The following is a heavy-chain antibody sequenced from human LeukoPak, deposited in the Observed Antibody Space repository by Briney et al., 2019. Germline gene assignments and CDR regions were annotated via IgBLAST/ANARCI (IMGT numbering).Heavy chain of an antibody. D-gene: IGHD3-10*01. CDR3: ARVHGSGSYYSIFYYYYYMDV. J-gene: IGHJ6*03. Sequence: ASVKVSCKASGYTFTDYGITWVRQAPGQGLEWMGYIRPYNGYTNYAENLQGRVTMTTDTSTNTVSMELRSLRSDDTAVYYCARVHGSGSYYSIFYYYYYMDVWGKGTTVTVSS. CDR2: IRPYNGYT. CDR1: GYTFTDYG. V-gene: IGHV1-18*01.